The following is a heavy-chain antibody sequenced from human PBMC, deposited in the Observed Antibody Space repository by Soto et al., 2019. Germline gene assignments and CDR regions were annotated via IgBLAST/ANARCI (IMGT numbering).Heavy chain of an antibody. V-gene: IGHV2-70*11. D-gene: IGHD3-22*01. CDR2: IDWDDDK. Sequence: SGPTLVNPTQTLTLTCTFSGFSLSTSGMCVSWIRQPPGKALEWLARIDWDDDKYYSTSLKTRLTISKDTSKNQEVLTMTNMDPVDTATYYCARATYYYDSSGYASIYFDYWGQGTLVTVS. CDR3: ARATYYYDSSGYASIYFDY. J-gene: IGHJ4*02. CDR1: GFSLSTSGMC.